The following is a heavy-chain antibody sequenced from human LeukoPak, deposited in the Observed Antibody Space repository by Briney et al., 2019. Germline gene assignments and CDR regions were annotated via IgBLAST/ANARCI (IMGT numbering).Heavy chain of an antibody. CDR1: GFTFSSYW. D-gene: IGHD4-17*01. Sequence: GGSLRLSCAASGFTFSSYWMSWVRQAPGKGLELVANINQDGSEKYYVDSVKGRFTISRDNAKNLLYLQMNSLRDEDTAVYYCARDSSRVTTVKYWGQGTLVTVSS. V-gene: IGHV3-7*01. CDR2: INQDGSEK. J-gene: IGHJ4*02. CDR3: ARDSSRVTTVKY.